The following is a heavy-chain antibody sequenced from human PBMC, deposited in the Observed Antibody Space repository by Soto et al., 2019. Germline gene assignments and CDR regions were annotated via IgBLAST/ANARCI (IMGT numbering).Heavy chain of an antibody. D-gene: IGHD3-9*01. J-gene: IGHJ6*02. V-gene: IGHV3-30*18. Sequence: GGSLRLSCAASGFTFSSYGMHWVRQAPGKGLEWVAVISYDGSNKYYADSVKGRFTISRDNSKNTLYLQMNSLRAEDTAVYYCAKDNYPRGILTGYYTDYYYYGMDVWGQGTTVTV. CDR3: AKDNYPRGILTGYYTDYYYYGMDV. CDR2: ISYDGSNK. CDR1: GFTFSSYG.